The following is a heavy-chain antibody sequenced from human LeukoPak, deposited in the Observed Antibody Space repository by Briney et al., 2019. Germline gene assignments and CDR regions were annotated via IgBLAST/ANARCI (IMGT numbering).Heavy chain of an antibody. V-gene: IGHV4-39*07. CDR3: ARASFTARNWFDP. CDR1: GGSISSSSSY. J-gene: IGHJ5*02. Sequence: PSETLSLTCTASGGSISSSSSYWGWIRQPPGKGLEWIGSIYYSGSTYYNPSLKSRVTISVDTSKIQFSLKLSSVTAANTAVYYCARASFTARNWFDPWGQGTLVTVSS. CDR2: IYYSGST.